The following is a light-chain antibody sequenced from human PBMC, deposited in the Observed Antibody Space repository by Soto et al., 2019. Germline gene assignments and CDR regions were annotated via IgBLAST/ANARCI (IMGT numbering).Light chain of an antibody. J-gene: IGKJ5*01. CDR3: QQYNSYPIT. Sequence: DIQMTQSPSTLSASVGDRFTITCLASQSISSWLAWYQQKPGKAPKLLIYDASSLESGVPSRFSGGGSGTEFTLTISSLQPDDFATYYCQQYNSYPITFGQGTRLEIK. CDR1: QSISSW. CDR2: DAS. V-gene: IGKV1-5*01.